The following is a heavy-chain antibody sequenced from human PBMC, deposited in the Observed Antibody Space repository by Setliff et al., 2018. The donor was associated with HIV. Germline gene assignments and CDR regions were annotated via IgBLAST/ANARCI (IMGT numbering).Heavy chain of an antibody. D-gene: IGHD3-22*01. CDR3: AREIVTLYTGGHYLYGIDV. CDR2: ISYDGRNE. CDR1: GFTFSSYA. V-gene: IGHV3-30*14. Sequence: SLRLSCAASGFTFSSYAMHWVRQAPGKGLEWVAVISYDGRNEYYADSVKGRFTISRENARNSLYLQMNSLRAGDTAVYYCAREIVTLYTGGHYLYGIDVWGQGTAVTVSS. J-gene: IGHJ6*02.